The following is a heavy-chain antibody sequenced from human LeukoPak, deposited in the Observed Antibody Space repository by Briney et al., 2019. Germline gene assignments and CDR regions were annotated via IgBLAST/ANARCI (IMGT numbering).Heavy chain of an antibody. CDR1: GFTFSTYG. CDR2: IRYDGSNK. CDR3: ARSTYYYGSGSFYTRRGFDY. J-gene: IGHJ4*02. V-gene: IGHV3-30*02. Sequence: GGSLRLSCAPSGFTFSTYGMNWVRQAPGKGLEWVAFIRYDGSNKYYADFVKGRFTISRDNSKNTLYLQMNSLRAEDTAVYYCARSTYYYGSGSFYTRRGFDYWGQGTLVTVSS. D-gene: IGHD3-10*01.